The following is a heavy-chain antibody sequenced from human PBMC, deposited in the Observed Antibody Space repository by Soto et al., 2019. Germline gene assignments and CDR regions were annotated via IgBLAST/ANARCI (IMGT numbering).Heavy chain of an antibody. D-gene: IGHD3-10*01. V-gene: IGHV3-13*01. CDR2: IGTAGDT. Sequence: GGSLRLSCAASGFTFSSYDMHWVRQATGKGLEWVSAIGTAGDTYYPGSVKGRFTISRENAKNSLYLQMNSLRAGDTAVYYRARDQGAYGSGSYGMDVWGQGTTVTVSS. CDR1: GFTFSSYD. CDR3: ARDQGAYGSGSYGMDV. J-gene: IGHJ6*02.